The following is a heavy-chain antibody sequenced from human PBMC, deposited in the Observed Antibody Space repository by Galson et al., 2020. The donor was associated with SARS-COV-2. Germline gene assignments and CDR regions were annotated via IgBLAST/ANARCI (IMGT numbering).Heavy chain of an antibody. Sequence: GGSLRLSCAASGFTFSSYAMHWVRQAPGKGLEWVAVISYDGSNKYYADSVKGRFTISRDNSKNTLYLQMNSLRAEDTAVYYCARGNDLNAFDIWGQVTMVTVSS. CDR3: ARGNDLNAFDI. J-gene: IGHJ3*02. CDR2: ISYDGSNK. CDR1: GFTFSSYA. V-gene: IGHV3-30*04.